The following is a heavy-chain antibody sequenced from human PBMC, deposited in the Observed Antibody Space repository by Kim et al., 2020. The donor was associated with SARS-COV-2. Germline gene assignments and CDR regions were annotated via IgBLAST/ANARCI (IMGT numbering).Heavy chain of an antibody. CDR2: ISYDGSNY. J-gene: IGHJ4*01. Sequence: GGSLRLSCAASRFTFSSYGIHWVRQAPGKGLEWVAVISYDGSNYYYADSVKGRFTISRDNSKNTVYLQMNSLSAEDTAVYYCAKDRLGAVGGRFILSAVDYWGQGTLVTVS. CDR3: AKDRLGAVGGRFILSAVDY. V-gene: IGHV3-30*18. D-gene: IGHD1-26*01. CDR1: RFTFSSYG.